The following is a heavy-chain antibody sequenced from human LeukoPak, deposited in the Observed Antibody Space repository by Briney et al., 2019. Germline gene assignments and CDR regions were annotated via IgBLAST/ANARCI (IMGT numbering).Heavy chain of an antibody. CDR3: ARVRGDNYKGWFDP. D-gene: IGHD5-24*01. Sequence: SETLSLTCTVSGGSISSSSYYWGWIRQPPGKGLEWIGYIYYSGSTNYNPSLKSRVTISVDTSKNQFSLKLSSVTAADTAVYYCARVRGDNYKGWFDPWGQGTLVTVSS. V-gene: IGHV4-61*05. CDR2: IYYSGST. J-gene: IGHJ5*02. CDR1: GGSISSSSYY.